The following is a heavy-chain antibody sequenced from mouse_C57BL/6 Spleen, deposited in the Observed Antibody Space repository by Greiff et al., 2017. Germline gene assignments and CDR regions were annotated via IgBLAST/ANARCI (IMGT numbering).Heavy chain of an antibody. CDR2: IYPGDGDT. CDR3: ARGSYGNYDWYFDV. J-gene: IGHJ1*03. D-gene: IGHD2-1*01. V-gene: IGHV1-82*01. CDR1: GYAFSSSW. Sequence: VQLQESGPELVKPGASVKISCKASGYAFSSSWMNWVKQRPGKGLEWIGRIYPGDGDTNYNGKFKGKATLTADKSSSTAYMQLSSLTSEDSAVYFCARGSYGNYDWYFDVWGTGTTVTVSS.